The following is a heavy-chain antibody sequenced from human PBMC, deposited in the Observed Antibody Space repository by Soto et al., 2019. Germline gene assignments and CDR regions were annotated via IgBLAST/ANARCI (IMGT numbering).Heavy chain of an antibody. CDR3: ARGRGLRFPFTGDYFVY. V-gene: IGHV1-18*01. D-gene: IGHD3-3*01. CDR1: GYTYTSYG. J-gene: IGHJ4*02. Sequence: QVQLVQSGAEVKKPGTSVKVSCKASGYTYTSYGISWVRQAPGQGLEWMGWISGYNGNTNYAQKIQGRVTMTTDTSTSTAYMELRSLRSDDTAVYYCARGRGLRFPFTGDYFVYWGQGTLVTVSS. CDR2: ISGYNGNT.